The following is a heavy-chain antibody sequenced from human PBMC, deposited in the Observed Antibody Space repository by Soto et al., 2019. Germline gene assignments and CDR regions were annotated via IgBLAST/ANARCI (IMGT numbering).Heavy chain of an antibody. CDR2: ISDGGDNE. CDR1: GLSLSRYS. Sequence: VHVVESGGGVVQPGTSARLSCAASGLSLSRYSLHWVRQAPGKGLEWVAMISDGGDNEYYADSVKGRFTISRDSSKNTLFLEMISLRPEDTALYYCARIIKIFGVETQDELDFWGRGSLVTVSS. J-gene: IGHJ4*02. CDR3: ARIIKIFGVETQDELDF. V-gene: IGHV3-30-3*02. D-gene: IGHD3-3*01.